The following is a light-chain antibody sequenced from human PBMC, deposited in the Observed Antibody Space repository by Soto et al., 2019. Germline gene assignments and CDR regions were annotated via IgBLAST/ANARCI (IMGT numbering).Light chain of an antibody. CDR1: QDISNY. CDR3: QQYDNLPAV. CDR2: DAS. V-gene: IGKV1-33*01. Sequence: IQMTQSPSSLSASVGDRVTITCQASQDISNYLNWYQQKPGKAPKLLIFDASHLETGVPSRFSGSGSGTDFTFTISSLQPEDIATYYCQQYDNLPAVFGGGTRVDIK. J-gene: IGKJ4*01.